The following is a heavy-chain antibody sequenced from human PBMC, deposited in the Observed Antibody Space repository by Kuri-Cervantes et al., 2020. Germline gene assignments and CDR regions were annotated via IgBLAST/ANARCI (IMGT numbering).Heavy chain of an antibody. J-gene: IGHJ4*02. D-gene: IGHD6-13*01. Sequence: GEPLKISCAASGFTFSSYAMSWVRRAPGKGLEWVSAISGSGGSTYYADSVKGRFTISRDNSKNTLYLQMNSLRAEDTAVYYCAKDHSSSWYYFDYWGQGTLVTVSS. CDR2: ISGSGGST. CDR3: AKDHSSSWYYFDY. CDR1: GFTFSSYA. V-gene: IGHV3-23*01.